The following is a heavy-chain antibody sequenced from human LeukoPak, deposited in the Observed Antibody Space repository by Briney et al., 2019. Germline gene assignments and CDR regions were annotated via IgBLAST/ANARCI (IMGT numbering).Heavy chain of an antibody. D-gene: IGHD2-8*01. CDR2: IRGDSRYT. CDR1: GFTFSSYA. CDR3: AKEYCSNGVCYVGFDS. V-gene: IGHV3-23*01. Sequence: GGTLRLSCAASGFTFSSYAMTWVRQGPGKGLEWVSSIRGDSRYTYYADSVKGRFIISRDNSKNTLNLRLNSLKVEDTAVYFCAKEYCSNGVCYVGFDSWGQGTLVTVPS. J-gene: IGHJ4*02.